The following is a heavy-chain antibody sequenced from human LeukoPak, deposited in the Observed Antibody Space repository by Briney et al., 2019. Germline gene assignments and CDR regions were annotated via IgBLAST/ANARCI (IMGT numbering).Heavy chain of an antibody. V-gene: IGHV3-7*01. J-gene: IGHJ4*02. D-gene: IGHD1-1*01. CDR3: AKLLGDATTYDY. Sequence: PGGSLRLSCAASGFTFSSYSMNWVRQAPGKGLEGVASIKRDESAIFYLASVKGRFTISRDNARNLLFLQMNTLRAEDTAVYYCAKLLGDATTYDYWGQGALVTVSS. CDR1: GFTFSSYS. CDR2: IKRDESAI.